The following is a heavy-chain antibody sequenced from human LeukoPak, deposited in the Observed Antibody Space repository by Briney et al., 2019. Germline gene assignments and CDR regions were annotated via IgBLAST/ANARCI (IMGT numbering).Heavy chain of an antibody. Sequence: GGSLRLSCAASGFTFSSYAMSWVRQAPGKGLVWVSAISGSGGSTYYADSVKGRFTISRDNSKNTLYLQMNSLRAEDTAVYYCAKPAYITMIVVVIAIDYWGQGTLVTVSS. CDR2: ISGSGGST. V-gene: IGHV3-23*01. CDR3: AKPAYITMIVVVIAIDY. J-gene: IGHJ4*02. D-gene: IGHD3-22*01. CDR1: GFTFSSYA.